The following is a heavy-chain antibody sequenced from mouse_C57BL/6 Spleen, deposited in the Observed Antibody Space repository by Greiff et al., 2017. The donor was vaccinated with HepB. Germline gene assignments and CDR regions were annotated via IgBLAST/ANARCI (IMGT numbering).Heavy chain of an antibody. Sequence: EVMLVESGGGLVKPGGSLKLSCAASGFTFSSYAMSWVRQTPEKRLEWVATISDGGSYTYYPDNVKGRFTISRDNAKNNLYLQMSHLKSEDTAMYYGARDNYGSSYEYWGQGTTLTVSS. D-gene: IGHD1-1*01. CDR1: GFTFSSYA. CDR2: ISDGGSYT. V-gene: IGHV5-4*01. CDR3: ARDNYGSSYEY. J-gene: IGHJ2*01.